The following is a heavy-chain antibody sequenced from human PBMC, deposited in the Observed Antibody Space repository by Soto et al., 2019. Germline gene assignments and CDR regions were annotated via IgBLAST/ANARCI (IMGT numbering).Heavy chain of an antibody. Sequence: SETLTLTCTVSGGSISSGGYYWSWIRQHPGKGLEWIGYIYYSGSTYYNPSLKSRVTISVDTSKNQFSLKLSSGTAADTAVYYCAKSAKYHSLFDIWGQGTLVTVSS. CDR3: AKSAKYHSLFDI. CDR1: GGSISSGGYY. V-gene: IGHV4-31*03. J-gene: IGHJ5*02. D-gene: IGHD2-15*01. CDR2: IYYSGST.